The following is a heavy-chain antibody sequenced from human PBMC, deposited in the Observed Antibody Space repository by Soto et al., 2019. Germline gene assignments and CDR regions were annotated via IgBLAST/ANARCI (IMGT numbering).Heavy chain of an antibody. D-gene: IGHD6-19*01. J-gene: IGHJ6*02. CDR2: INSDGIST. CDR3: ARDLGEYSSGWYDFYGMDV. V-gene: IGHV3-74*01. Sequence: GGSLRLSCAASGFTFSRDWMHWFRQAPWKWLVWVSRINSDGISTSYADSVKGRFTISRDNAKNTLYLQMNSLRAEDTAVYYCARDLGEYSSGWYDFYGMDVWGQGTTVTVSS. CDR1: GFTFSRDW.